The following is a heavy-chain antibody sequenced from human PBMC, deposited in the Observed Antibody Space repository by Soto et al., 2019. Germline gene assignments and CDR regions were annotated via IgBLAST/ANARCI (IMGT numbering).Heavy chain of an antibody. CDR2: MNPNSGNT. J-gene: IGHJ5*02. CDR3: ARGENWFDP. Sequence: ASVKVSCKASGGTFSNHIITWVRQATGQGLEWMGWMNPNSGNTGYAQKFQGRVTMTRNTSISTAYMELSSLRSEDTAVYYCARGENWFDPWGQGTLVTVSS. CDR1: GGTFSNHI. V-gene: IGHV1-8*01.